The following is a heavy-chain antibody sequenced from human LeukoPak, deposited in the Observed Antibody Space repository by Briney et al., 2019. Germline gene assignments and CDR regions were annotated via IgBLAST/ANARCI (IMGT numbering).Heavy chain of an antibody. CDR3: AKDLGSTYYFDY. Sequence: GGSLRLSXAASGFTFSSYGMHWVRQAPGKGLEWVAFIRYDGSNKYYADSVKGRFTISRDNSKNTLYLQMNSLRAEDTAVYYCAKDLGSTYYFDYWGQGTLVTVSS. J-gene: IGHJ4*02. CDR2: IRYDGSNK. V-gene: IGHV3-30*02. D-gene: IGHD2-15*01. CDR1: GFTFSSYG.